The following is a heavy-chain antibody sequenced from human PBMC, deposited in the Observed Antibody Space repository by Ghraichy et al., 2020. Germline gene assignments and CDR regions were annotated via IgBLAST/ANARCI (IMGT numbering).Heavy chain of an antibody. D-gene: IGHD5-18*01. CDR1: GFTFSDYY. CDR3: AASGGYPIPSNGMDV. V-gene: IGHV3-11*06. Sequence: GGSLRLSCAASGFTFSDYYMSWIRQAPGKGLEWVSYISSSSSYTNYADSVKGRFTISRDNAKNSLYLQMNSLRAEDTAVYYCAASGGYPIPSNGMDVWGQGTTVTVSS. J-gene: IGHJ6*02. CDR2: ISSSSSYT.